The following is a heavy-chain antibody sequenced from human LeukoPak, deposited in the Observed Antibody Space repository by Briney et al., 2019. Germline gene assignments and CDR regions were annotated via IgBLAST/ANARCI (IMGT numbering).Heavy chain of an antibody. CDR1: GFTFSSYP. J-gene: IGHJ4*02. CDR3: ARDYPADY. CDR2: ISSDGSDK. Sequence: GGSLRLSGAASGFTFSSYPIHWVRQAPGKGLDWVALISSDGSDKKYADSVKGRFTISRDNSKNTLYLQMHSLRVEDTAVYYCARDYPADYWGQGTLVTVSS. V-gene: IGHV3-30-3*01.